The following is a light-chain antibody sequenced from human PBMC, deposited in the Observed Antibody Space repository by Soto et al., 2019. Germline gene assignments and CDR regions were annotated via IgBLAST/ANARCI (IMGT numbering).Light chain of an antibody. Sequence: EIVMTQSPATLSVSPGERATLSCGASQSVSSNLAWYQQKPGQAPRLLIYGAPTRATGIPARFSGSGSGTEFTLTISSLQSEDFAVYYCQQYNNWWTFGQGTKVDIK. J-gene: IGKJ1*01. CDR2: GAP. CDR3: QQYNNWWT. V-gene: IGKV3-15*01. CDR1: QSVSSN.